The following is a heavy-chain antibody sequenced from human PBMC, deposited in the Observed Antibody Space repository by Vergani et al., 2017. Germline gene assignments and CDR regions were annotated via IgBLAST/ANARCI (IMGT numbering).Heavy chain of an antibody. CDR3: ARDSLIRYFDWLWPSDAFDI. CDR2: INHSGST. V-gene: IGHV4-34*01. D-gene: IGHD3-9*01. Sequence: QVQLQQWGAGLLKPSETLSLTCAVYGGSFSGYYWSWIRQPPGKGLEWIREINHSGSTNYNPSLKSRVTISVDTSKNQFSLKLSSVTAADTAVYYCARDSLIRYFDWLWPSDAFDIWGQGTMVTVSS. J-gene: IGHJ3*02. CDR1: GGSFSGYY.